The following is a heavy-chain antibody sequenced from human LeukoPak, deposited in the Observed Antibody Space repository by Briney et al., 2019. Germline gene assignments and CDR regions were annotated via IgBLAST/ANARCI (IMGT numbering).Heavy chain of an antibody. V-gene: IGHV3-7*01. Sequence: GGSLRLSCAASGFTFRNSYMSWVRQAPGKGLEWVAYMNHDGSDQSHVDSVRGRFTISRDNAKDSLYLQMNSLRVEDTAVYYCARAAVYCSSSTCRTNFDSWGQGTLVTVSS. D-gene: IGHD2-2*01. CDR1: GFTFRNSY. CDR2: MNHDGSDQ. J-gene: IGHJ4*02. CDR3: ARAAVYCSSSTCRTNFDS.